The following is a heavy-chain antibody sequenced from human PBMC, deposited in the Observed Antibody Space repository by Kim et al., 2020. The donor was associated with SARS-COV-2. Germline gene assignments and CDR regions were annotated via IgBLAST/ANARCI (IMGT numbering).Heavy chain of an antibody. Sequence: KLQCRVTITRDASASTAHMELSSLRSEDTAVYYCARADPGVRYSSGWIFDYWGQGTLVTVSS. CDR3: ARADPGVRYSSGWIFDY. J-gene: IGHJ4*02. V-gene: IGHV1-3*01. D-gene: IGHD6-19*01.